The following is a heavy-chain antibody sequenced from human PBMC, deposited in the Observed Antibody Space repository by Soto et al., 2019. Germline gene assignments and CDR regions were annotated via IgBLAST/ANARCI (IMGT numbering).Heavy chain of an antibody. Sequence: PSETLSLTCTVSGRSISSGGYYWSWIRQHPGKGLEWIGYIYYSGSTNYNPSLKSRVTISVDTSKNQFSLKLSSVTAADTAVYYCARGYCSSTSCFDPWGQGTLVTVSS. CDR3: ARGYCSSTSCFDP. CDR2: IYYSGST. J-gene: IGHJ5*02. D-gene: IGHD2-2*01. V-gene: IGHV4-31*03. CDR1: GRSISSGGYY.